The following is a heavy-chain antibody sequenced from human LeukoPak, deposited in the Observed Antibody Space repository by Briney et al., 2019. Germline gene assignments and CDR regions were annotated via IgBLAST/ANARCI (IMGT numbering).Heavy chain of an antibody. CDR2: IHPGDSYI. CDR3: ARPSPSDAFDI. Sequence: GESLKISCKGSGYSFSSYYIGWVRQMPGKGLEWMGIIHPGDSYIRYSPSFQGQVTISADKSINTAYLQWSSLKASDTAMYYCARPSPSDAFDIWGQGTMVTVSS. V-gene: IGHV5-51*01. CDR1: GYSFSSYY. J-gene: IGHJ3*02.